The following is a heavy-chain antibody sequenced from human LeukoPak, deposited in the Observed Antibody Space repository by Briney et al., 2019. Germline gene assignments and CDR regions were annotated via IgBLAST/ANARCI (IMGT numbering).Heavy chain of an antibody. J-gene: IGHJ6*03. Sequence: PGGSLRLSCAASGFTFSSYEMNWVRQAPGKGLEWVSYISSSGSTIYYADSVKGRFTISRDNAKNSLYLQMNSLRAEDTAVYYCARDSQYYYGSGSYSRYYYYYMDVWGKGTTVTISS. D-gene: IGHD3-10*01. CDR3: ARDSQYYYGSGSYSRYYYYYMDV. V-gene: IGHV3-48*03. CDR2: ISSSGSTI. CDR1: GFTFSSYE.